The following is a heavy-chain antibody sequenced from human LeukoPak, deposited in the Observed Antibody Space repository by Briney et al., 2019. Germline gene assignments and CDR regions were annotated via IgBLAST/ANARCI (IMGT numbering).Heavy chain of an antibody. Sequence: GGSLRLSCAASGFIFSSYGTHWVRQAPGKGLEWVTFIRYDGSHKFHAASVKARFAMSRDKAKNSLYMKMNSLRVEDMALYSCAKELPEKYSRGALGGWGEGSLVTVSS. CDR2: IRYDGSHK. V-gene: IGHV3-30*02. D-gene: IGHD6-19*01. CDR3: AKELPEKYSRGALGG. CDR1: GFIFSSYG. J-gene: IGHJ4*02.